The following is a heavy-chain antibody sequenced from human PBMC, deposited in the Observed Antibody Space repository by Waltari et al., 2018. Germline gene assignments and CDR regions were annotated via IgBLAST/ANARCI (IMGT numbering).Heavy chain of an antibody. CDR1: GYSISSGYY. J-gene: IGHJ6*02. CDR2: IYHSGST. D-gene: IGHD2-2*01. CDR3: ARDLGPGYRYQLLNAYYYGMDV. Sequence: QVQLQESGPGLVKPSETLSLTCAVSGYSISSGYYWGWIRPPPGTGLGWIGSIYHSGSTYYNPPLKSRVTISVDTSKNQFSLKLSSVTAADTAVYYCARDLGPGYRYQLLNAYYYGMDVWGQGTTVTVSS. V-gene: IGHV4-38-2*02.